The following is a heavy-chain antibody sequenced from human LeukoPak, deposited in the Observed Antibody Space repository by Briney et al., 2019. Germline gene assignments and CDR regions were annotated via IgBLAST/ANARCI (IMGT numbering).Heavy chain of an antibody. CDR2: IYHSGST. CDR3: AREAGRAAAIDY. Sequence: SETLSLTCAVYGGSFSGYYWSWIRQPPGKGLEWIGEIYHSGSTNYNPSLKSRVTISVDKSKNQFSLKLSSVTAADTAVYYCAREAGRAAAIDYWGQGTLVTVSS. V-gene: IGHV4-34*01. J-gene: IGHJ4*02. CDR1: GGSFSGYY. D-gene: IGHD2-2*01.